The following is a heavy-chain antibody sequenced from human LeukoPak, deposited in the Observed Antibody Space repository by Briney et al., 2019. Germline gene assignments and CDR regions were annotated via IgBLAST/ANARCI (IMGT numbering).Heavy chain of an antibody. CDR1: GFAFSSCA. V-gene: IGHV3-64*01. Sequence: GGSLRLSCAASGFAFSSCAMHWVRQAPGMGPEYVAAISFDGGSTYYANSVRGRFTISRDNSKNTLYLQMGSLRPEDMAVYYCAREVYAGNWFDPWGQGTLVTVSS. D-gene: IGHD2-8*01. J-gene: IGHJ5*02. CDR2: ISFDGGST. CDR3: AREVYAGNWFDP.